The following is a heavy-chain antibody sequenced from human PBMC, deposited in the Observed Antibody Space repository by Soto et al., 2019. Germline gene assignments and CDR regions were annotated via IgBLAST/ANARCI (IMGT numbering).Heavy chain of an antibody. CDR2: IFPSGTT. V-gene: IGHV4-30-2*01. CDR3: ARSREFDY. J-gene: IGHJ4*02. CDR1: GGSLSGATYS. Sequence: SETLSLTCGVSGGSLSGATYSWNWIRQPPGKGLEWIGYIFPSGTTYYNPSLRSRVTISIDVSKNQFSLSLRSLTAADTAVYYCARSREFDYWSQGTLVTVSS.